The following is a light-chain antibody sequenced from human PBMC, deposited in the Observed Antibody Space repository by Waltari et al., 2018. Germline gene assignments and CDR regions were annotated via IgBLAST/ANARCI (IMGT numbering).Light chain of an antibody. CDR3: QQYNDWPPT. Sequence: ETLMTQSPATLSVSLGNRATLSCRASQRVGSNLAWYLQRPGQPPRLLSYGASTRATGLPARFSGSWVGKELTFNVSSLQSEDFGIYYCQQYNDWPPTFGPGTKVDIK. CDR2: GAS. CDR1: QRVGSN. V-gene: IGKV3-15*01. J-gene: IGKJ3*01.